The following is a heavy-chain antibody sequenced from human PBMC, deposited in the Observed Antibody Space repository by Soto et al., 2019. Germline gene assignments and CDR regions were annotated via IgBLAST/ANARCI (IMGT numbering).Heavy chain of an antibody. J-gene: IGHJ1*01. D-gene: IGHD3-22*01. CDR2: ISAYNGKT. Sequence: ASVKVSCKASGYTFTRYYINWVRQAPGQGLEWMGWISAYNGKTNYAQKLQGRVTMTTDTSTSTAYMELRSLRSDDTAVYYCARVPSNGSYDSSGYYQYFQHWGQGTLVTVSS. CDR3: ARVPSNGSYDSSGYYQYFQH. V-gene: IGHV1-18*01. CDR1: GYTFTRYY.